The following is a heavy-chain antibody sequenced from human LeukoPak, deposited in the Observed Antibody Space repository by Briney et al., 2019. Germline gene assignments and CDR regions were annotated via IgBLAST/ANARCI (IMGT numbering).Heavy chain of an antibody. CDR3: ARDSEGYQLLKGFDY. CDR2: ISHSNHYV. Sequence: GGSLRLSCAASGFTFSTYTMNWVRQAPGKGLEWVSSISHSNHYVYYADSVKGRFSISRDNAKNSLSLQMNSLRAEDTAVYYCARDSEGYQLLKGFDYWGLGTLVTVSS. V-gene: IGHV3-21*01. J-gene: IGHJ4*02. D-gene: IGHD2-2*01. CDR1: GFTFSTYT.